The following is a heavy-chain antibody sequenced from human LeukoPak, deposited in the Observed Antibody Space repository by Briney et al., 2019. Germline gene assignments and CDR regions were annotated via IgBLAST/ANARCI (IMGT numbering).Heavy chain of an antibody. V-gene: IGHV4-38-2*02. CDR1: GYSISSGYY. CDR3: ARDERTWFDP. J-gene: IGHJ5*02. Sequence: SETLSLTCTVSGYSISSGYYWGWIRQPPGKGLEWIGSIYHSGSTYYNPSLKSRVTISVDTSKNQFSLKLSSVTAADTAVYYCARDERTWFDPWGQGTLVTVSS. CDR2: IYHSGST.